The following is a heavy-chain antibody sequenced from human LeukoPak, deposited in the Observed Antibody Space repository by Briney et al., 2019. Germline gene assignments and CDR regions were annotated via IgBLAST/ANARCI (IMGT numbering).Heavy chain of an antibody. CDR2: IIPILGIA. CDR3: ARDFWSGQIPGDY. J-gene: IGHJ4*02. V-gene: IGHV1-69*02. D-gene: IGHD3-3*01. Sequence: GASVKVSCKASGGTFSSYTISWVRQAPGQGIEWMGRIIPILGIANYAQKFQGRVTITADKSTSTAYMELSSLRSEDTAVYYCARDFWSGQIPGDYWGQGTLVTVSS. CDR1: GGTFSSYT.